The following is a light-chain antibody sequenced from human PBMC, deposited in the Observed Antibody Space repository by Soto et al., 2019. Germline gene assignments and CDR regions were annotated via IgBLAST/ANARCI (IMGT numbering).Light chain of an antibody. CDR1: SSDVGAYNY. J-gene: IGLJ1*01. CDR3: SSYTSSSTLV. Sequence: QSVLTQPPSASGSPGQSVTISCTGTSSDVGAYNYVSWYQQHPGKAPKLMIYDVSNRPSGVSNRFSGSKSGNTASLTISGLQAEDEADYYCSSYTSSSTLVFGTGTKVTVL. V-gene: IGLV2-14*01. CDR2: DVS.